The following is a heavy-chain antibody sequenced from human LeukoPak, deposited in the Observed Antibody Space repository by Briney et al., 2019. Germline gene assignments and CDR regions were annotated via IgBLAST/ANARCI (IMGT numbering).Heavy chain of an antibody. J-gene: IGHJ4*02. V-gene: IGHV3-74*01. CDR2: MNGDGRTT. CDR3: ARGVPYDSWSGPHYSDY. D-gene: IGHD3-3*01. CDR1: GFAFGDNW. Sequence: GGSLRLSCEASGFAFGDNWMHWVRQAPGKGLAWVSRMNGDGRTTYYADSVKGRFTISRDNAKNTLYLQMSSLRAEDTAVYYCARGVPYDSWSGPHYSDYWGQGTLVTVSS.